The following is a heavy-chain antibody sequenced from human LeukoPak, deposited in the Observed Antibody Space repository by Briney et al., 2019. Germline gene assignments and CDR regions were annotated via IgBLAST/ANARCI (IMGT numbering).Heavy chain of an antibody. J-gene: IGHJ5*02. V-gene: IGHV3-11*06. CDR1: GLTVSSSY. CDR3: VSAMTA. CDR2: IRSNSSHT. Sequence: GGSLRLPCAASGLTVSSSYMTWIRQAPGKGLEWVAYIRSNSSHTNYADSVKGRFTISRDNAKNSLYLQMTRLRVEDTAIYYCVSAMTAWGQGTLVTVSS.